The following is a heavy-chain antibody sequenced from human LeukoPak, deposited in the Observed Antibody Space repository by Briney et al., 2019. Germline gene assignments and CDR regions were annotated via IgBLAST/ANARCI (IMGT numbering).Heavy chain of an antibody. CDR3: ASSSSGSYYNGFDI. CDR2: IFYSGST. Sequence: PSETLPLTCSVSGGSIRNYYWTWIRQPPGKGLEWIGYIFYSGSTNYNPSLKSRVTISLDTSKNHFSLKLNSVTAADTAVYYCASSSSGSYYNGFDIWGQGTMVTVAS. D-gene: IGHD3-10*01. CDR1: GGSIRNYY. V-gene: IGHV4-59*01. J-gene: IGHJ3*02.